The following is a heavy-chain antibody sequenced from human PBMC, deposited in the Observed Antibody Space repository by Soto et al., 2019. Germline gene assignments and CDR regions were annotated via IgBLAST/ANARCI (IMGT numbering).Heavy chain of an antibody. CDR3: ARDYTKYSYGYYYYYMDV. CDR2: IWYDGSNK. D-gene: IGHD5-18*01. CDR1: GFTFSSYG. J-gene: IGHJ6*03. Sequence: GGSLRLSCAASGFTFSSYGMHWVRQAPGKGLEWVAVIWYDGSNKYYADSVKGRFTISRDNSKNTLYLQMNSLRAEDTAVYYCARDYTKYSYGYYYYYMDVWGKGTTVTVSS. V-gene: IGHV3-33*01.